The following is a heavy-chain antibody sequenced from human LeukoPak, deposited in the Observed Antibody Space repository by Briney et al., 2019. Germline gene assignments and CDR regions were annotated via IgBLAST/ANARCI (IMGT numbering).Heavy chain of an antibody. CDR1: GGSLSGYY. V-gene: IGHV4-59*01. Sequence: PSETLSLTCTVSGGSLSGYYWSWIRQPPGKGLEWIGFINDSGSTKCNPSLKSRVTISVDTPKNQFSLKVNSVTAADTAVYYCARRAYFDYWGQGTLVTVSS. CDR2: INDSGST. CDR3: ARRAYFDY. J-gene: IGHJ4*02.